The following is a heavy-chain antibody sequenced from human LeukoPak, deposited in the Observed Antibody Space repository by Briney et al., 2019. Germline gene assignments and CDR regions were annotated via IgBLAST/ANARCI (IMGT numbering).Heavy chain of an antibody. Sequence: SETLSLTCAIYGGSFSGYFWSWFRQPPGKGLEWIGEINRSGSTNYNSSLSLKSRVTISVDTSKNQFSLKLSSVTAADTAVYYCAVSAAALFDPWGQGTLVTVSS. D-gene: IGHD6-6*01. CDR2: INRSGST. J-gene: IGHJ5*02. V-gene: IGHV4-34*01. CDR1: GGSFSGYF. CDR3: AVSAAALFDP.